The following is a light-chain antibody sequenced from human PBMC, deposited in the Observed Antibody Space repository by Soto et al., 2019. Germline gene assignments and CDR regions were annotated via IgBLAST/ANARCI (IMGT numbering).Light chain of an antibody. Sequence: IVLTQSPVTLSLSPGERATLSCRASQSVGSYLAWYQHKPGQPPSLLIFDASTRAAGIPARFSGSGSGTDFTLTISRLEPEDVAVYYCQQRWSWPLTFGGGTKVDIK. CDR3: QQRWSWPLT. CDR1: QSVGSY. V-gene: IGKV3-11*01. J-gene: IGKJ4*01. CDR2: DAS.